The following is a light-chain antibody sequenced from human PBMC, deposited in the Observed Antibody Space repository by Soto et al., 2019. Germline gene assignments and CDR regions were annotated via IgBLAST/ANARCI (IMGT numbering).Light chain of an antibody. J-gene: IGLJ1*01. V-gene: IGLV2-14*01. Sequence: QSVLTQPASVSGSRGQSITISCTGTSSDVGGYNYVSWYQQHPGKAPKLMIFEVSNRPSGVSNRFSGSKSGNTASLTISGLQAEDEADYYCNSYSSSSTPYVFGSGTKLTVL. CDR3: NSYSSSSTPYV. CDR1: SSDVGGYNY. CDR2: EVS.